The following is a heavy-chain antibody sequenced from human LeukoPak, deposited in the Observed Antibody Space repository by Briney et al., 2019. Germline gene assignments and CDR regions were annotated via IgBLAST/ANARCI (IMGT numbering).Heavy chain of an antibody. J-gene: IGHJ5*02. Sequence: SETLSLTCTVSGGSISGSSYYWGWIRQPPGKGLEWIGSIYYSGSTYYNPSLKSRVTISVDTSKNQFSLKLSYVTAADTAVYYCAKGAGATNHNWFDPWGQGTLVTVFS. V-gene: IGHV4-39*01. CDR2: IYYSGST. CDR3: AKGAGATNHNWFDP. D-gene: IGHD1-26*01. CDR1: GGSISGSSYY.